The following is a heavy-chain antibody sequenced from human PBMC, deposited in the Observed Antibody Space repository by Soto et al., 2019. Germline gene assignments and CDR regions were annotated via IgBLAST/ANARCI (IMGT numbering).Heavy chain of an antibody. CDR1: GGSISSSSYY. D-gene: IGHD3-10*01. V-gene: IGHV4-39*01. J-gene: IGHJ4*02. CDR3: VLWFGDYYYFDY. Sequence: QLQLQESGPGLVKPSETLSLTCTVSGGSISSSSYYWGWIRQPPGKGLEWIGSIYYSGSTYYNPSLKSRATISVDTSKNQFSLKLSSVTAADTAVYYCVLWFGDYYYFDYWGQGTLVTVSS. CDR2: IYYSGST.